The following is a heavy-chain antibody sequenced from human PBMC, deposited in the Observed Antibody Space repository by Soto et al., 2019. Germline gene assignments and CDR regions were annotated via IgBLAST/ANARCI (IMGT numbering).Heavy chain of an antibody. CDR3: ARVVAAAGNAGY. V-gene: IGHV3-21*01. J-gene: IGHJ4*02. D-gene: IGHD6-13*01. CDR1: GFTFSSYS. CDR2: ISSSSSYI. Sequence: EVQLVESGGGLVKPGGSLRLSCAASGFTFSSYSMNWVRQAPGKGLEWVSSISSSSSYIYYADSVKGRFTISRDNAKNSLYLQMNSLRAEDTAVYYCARVVAAAGNAGYWCQGTLFTVSS.